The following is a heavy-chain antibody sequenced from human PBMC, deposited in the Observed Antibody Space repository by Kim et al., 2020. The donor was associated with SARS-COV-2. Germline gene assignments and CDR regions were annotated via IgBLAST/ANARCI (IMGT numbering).Heavy chain of an antibody. V-gene: IGHV3-66*04. J-gene: IGHJ4*02. CDR1: GFTVSSNY. D-gene: IGHD2-21*02. CDR2: IYSGGST. CDR3: ASHIVVVTRFDY. Sequence: GGSLRLSCAASGFTVSSNYMSWVRQAPGKGLEWVSVIYSGGSTYYADSVKGRFTISRDNSKNTLYLQMNSLRAEDTAVYYCASHIVVVTRFDYWGQGTLVTVSS.